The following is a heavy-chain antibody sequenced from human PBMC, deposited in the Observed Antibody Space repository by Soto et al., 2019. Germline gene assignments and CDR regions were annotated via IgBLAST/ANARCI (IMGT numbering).Heavy chain of an antibody. D-gene: IGHD3-22*01. V-gene: IGHV3-30-3*01. CDR2: ISPDVTNQ. CDR1: GFTFSNYA. Sequence: QVQLVGSGGGVVQPGRSLRLSCVASGFTFSNYAMHWVRQTPGKGLEWVAVISPDVTNQYYADSVKGRFTISRDNSKNTLYLQMNSLRAEDTAVYYCARGDNFYDSSGYYYWGQGTLVTVSS. CDR3: ARGDNFYDSSGYYY. J-gene: IGHJ4*02.